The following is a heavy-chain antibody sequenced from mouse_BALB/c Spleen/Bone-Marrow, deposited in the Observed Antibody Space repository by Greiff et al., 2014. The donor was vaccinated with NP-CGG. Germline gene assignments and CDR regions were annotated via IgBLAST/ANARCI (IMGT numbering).Heavy chain of an antibody. CDR1: GYSFTGYF. D-gene: IGHD2-2*01. Sequence: EVMLVESGPELVKPGASVKISCKASGYSFTGYFMDWVKQSHGKSLEWIGRINPYNGDTFYNQKFKGKATLTVDKSSSTAHMELLSLTSEDSAVYYCGRSYGYDDWFAYWGQGTLVTVSA. CDR3: GRSYGYDDWFAY. J-gene: IGHJ3*01. CDR2: INPYNGDT. V-gene: IGHV1-37*01.